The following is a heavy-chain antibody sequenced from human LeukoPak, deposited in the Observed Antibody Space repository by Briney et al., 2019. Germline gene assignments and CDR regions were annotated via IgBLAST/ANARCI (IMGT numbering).Heavy chain of an antibody. CDR2: INHSGST. Sequence: PSETLSLTCXXYGGSFSGYYWSWVRQPPGKGVEWIGEINHSGSTKYNAAPKSGGTISVETSKKKISLKLSSVTAADTAVYYCARARKQFKVRGVQDYWGQGTLVTVSS. J-gene: IGHJ4*02. V-gene: IGHV4-34*01. D-gene: IGHD3-10*01. CDR3: ARARKQFKVRGVQDY. CDR1: GGSFSGYY.